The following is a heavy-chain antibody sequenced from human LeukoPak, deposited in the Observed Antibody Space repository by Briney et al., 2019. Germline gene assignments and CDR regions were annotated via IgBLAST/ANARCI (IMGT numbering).Heavy chain of an antibody. CDR3: ARLYSSSSGLFDF. D-gene: IGHD6-6*01. V-gene: IGHV2-70*11. Sequence: GPALVKPTQTLTLTCTFSGFSLNTSGMCVVWIRQPPGKALEWLARIDWDDAKYYSTSLKTRLTISKDTSKNQVVLTMTNMDPVDTATYYCARLYSSSSGLFDFWGQGTLVTVSS. CDR2: IDWDDAK. CDR1: GFSLNTSGMC. J-gene: IGHJ4*02.